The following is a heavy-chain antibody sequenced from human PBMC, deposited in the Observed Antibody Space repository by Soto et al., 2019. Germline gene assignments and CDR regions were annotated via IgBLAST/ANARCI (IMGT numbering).Heavy chain of an antibody. V-gene: IGHV4-59*01. CDR1: GGSISSYY. CDR2: IYYSGST. Sequence: SETLSLTCTVSGGSISSYYWSWIRQPPGKGLEWIGYIYYSGSTNYNPSLKSRVTISVDTSKNQFSLKLSSVTAADTAVYYCARYYGVYYGSGRGGAFDIWGQGTMVTVSS. J-gene: IGHJ3*02. CDR3: ARYYGVYYGSGRGGAFDI. D-gene: IGHD3-10*01.